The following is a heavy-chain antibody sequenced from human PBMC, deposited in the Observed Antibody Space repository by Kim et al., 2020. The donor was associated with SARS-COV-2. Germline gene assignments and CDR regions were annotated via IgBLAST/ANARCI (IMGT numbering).Heavy chain of an antibody. CDR3: ARGYYGGTSDALDI. Sequence: GGSLRLSCAASGFTFSIYEMNWVRQAPGKGLEWFSYITGSGSTIYYADSVKGRFTISRDNAKNSLYLQMNSLRAEDTAVYYCARGYYGGTSDALDIWGQGTMVTVSS. D-gene: IGHD4-17*01. CDR1: GFTFSIYE. CDR2: ITGSGSTI. J-gene: IGHJ3*02. V-gene: IGHV3-48*03.